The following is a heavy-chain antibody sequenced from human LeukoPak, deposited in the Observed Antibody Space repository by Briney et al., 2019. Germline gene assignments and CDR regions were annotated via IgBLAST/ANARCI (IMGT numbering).Heavy chain of an antibody. Sequence: SETLSLTCTVSGGSISGSSYYWGWIRQPPGKGPEWIGSVYYSGSTYYNPSLKSRVTISVDTPKNQFSLTLSSVTAADTAVYYCARGMVRGRYMDVWGKGTSVTVSS. CDR2: VYYSGST. CDR3: ARGMVRGRYMDV. V-gene: IGHV4-39*07. CDR1: GGSISGSSYY. J-gene: IGHJ6*03. D-gene: IGHD3-10*01.